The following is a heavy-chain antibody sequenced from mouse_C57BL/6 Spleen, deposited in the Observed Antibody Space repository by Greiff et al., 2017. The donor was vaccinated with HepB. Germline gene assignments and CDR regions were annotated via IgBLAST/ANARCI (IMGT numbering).Heavy chain of an antibody. V-gene: IGHV5-6*01. Sequence: EVQGVESGGDLVKPGGSLKLSCAASGFTFSSYGMSWVRQTPDKRLEWVATISSGGSYTYYPDSVKGRFTISRDNAKNTLYLQMSSLKSEDTAMYYCARLNGLYYFDYWGQGTTLTVSS. CDR2: ISSGGSYT. J-gene: IGHJ2*01. CDR1: GFTFSSYG. CDR3: ARLNGLYYFDY.